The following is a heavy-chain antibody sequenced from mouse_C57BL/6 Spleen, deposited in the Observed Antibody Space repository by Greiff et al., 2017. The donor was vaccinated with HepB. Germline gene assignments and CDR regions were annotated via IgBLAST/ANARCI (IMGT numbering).Heavy chain of an antibody. CDR3: ARADTVHYFDY. Sequence: QVQLQQPGAELVMPGASVKLSCKASGYTFTSYWMHWVKQRPGQGLEWIGEIDPSDSYTNYNQKFKGKSTLTVDKSSSTAYMQLSSLTSEDSAVYYCARADTVHYFDYWGQGTTLTVSS. CDR2: IDPSDSYT. D-gene: IGHD1-1*01. V-gene: IGHV1-69*01. J-gene: IGHJ2*01. CDR1: GYTFTSYW.